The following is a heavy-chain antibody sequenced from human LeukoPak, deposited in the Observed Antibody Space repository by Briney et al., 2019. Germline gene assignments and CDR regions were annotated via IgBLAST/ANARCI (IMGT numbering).Heavy chain of an antibody. D-gene: IGHD6-13*01. CDR3: ARKGSSTWYTYWFDP. J-gene: IGHJ5*02. CDR1: GFTFSSYA. Sequence: PGGSLRLSCAASGFTFSSYAMSWVRQPPGKGLEWIGSIYHSGSTYYNPSLKSRVTISVDTSKNQFSLKLSSVTAADTAVYYCARKGSSTWYTYWFDPWGQGTLVTVSS. V-gene: IGHV4-38-2*01. CDR2: IYHSGST.